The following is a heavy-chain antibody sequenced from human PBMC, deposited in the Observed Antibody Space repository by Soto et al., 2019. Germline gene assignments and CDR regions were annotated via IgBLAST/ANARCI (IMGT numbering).Heavy chain of an antibody. Sequence: EVQLLESGGGLVQPGGSLRLSCAASGFIFSNFWMNWVRQAPGKGLEWVATIKQDGSEAYYVDSVKGRFTISRDNAKNSVYLQVNSLRAEDTAVYYCAILSIAAPLDYWGQGSLVTVSS. J-gene: IGHJ4*02. V-gene: IGHV3-7*01. CDR2: IKQDGSEA. CDR1: GFIFSNFW. D-gene: IGHD6-13*01. CDR3: AILSIAAPLDY.